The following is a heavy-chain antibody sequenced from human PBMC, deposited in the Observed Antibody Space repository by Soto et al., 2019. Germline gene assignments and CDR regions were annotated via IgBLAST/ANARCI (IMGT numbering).Heavy chain of an antibody. CDR1: GFTFSSYA. CDR2: ISGSGGST. CDR3: AKDQSITGTTSWFDP. V-gene: IGHV3-23*01. J-gene: IGHJ5*02. Sequence: VGSLRLSCAASGFTFSSYAMSWVRQAPGKGLEWVSAISGSGGSTYYADSVKGRFTISRDNSKNTLYLQMNSLRAEDTAVYYCAKDQSITGTTSWFDPWGQGTLVTVSS. D-gene: IGHD1-7*01.